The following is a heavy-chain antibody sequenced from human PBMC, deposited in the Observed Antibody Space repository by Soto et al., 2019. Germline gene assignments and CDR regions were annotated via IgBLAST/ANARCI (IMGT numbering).Heavy chain of an antibody. CDR2: INAGNGNT. J-gene: IGHJ6*02. Sequence: GASVKVSCKASGYTFTSYAMHWVRQAPGQRLEWMGWINAGNGNTEYSQKFQGRVTITRDTSASTAYMELSSLRSEDTAVYYCARGDGSGSYPIYYYYGMDVWGQGTTVTVSS. CDR3: ARGDGSGSYPIYYYYGMDV. CDR1: GYTFTSYA. D-gene: IGHD3-10*01. V-gene: IGHV1-3*01.